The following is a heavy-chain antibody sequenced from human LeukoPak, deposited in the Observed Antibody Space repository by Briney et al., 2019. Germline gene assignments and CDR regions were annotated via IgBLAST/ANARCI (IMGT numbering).Heavy chain of an antibody. CDR2: ISSSGFNL. V-gene: IGHV3-48*01. CDR1: GFTCSDYS. J-gene: IGHJ6*03. D-gene: IGHD4-11*01. Sequence: GGSLRLSCVASGFTCSDYSMNWVRQAPGKGLEWVSYISSSGFNLNYADSVKGRFTISRDNAKNSLYLQMNSLRAEDTAVYYCARGVPKTSYYYYYMDVWGKGTTVTVSS. CDR3: ARGVPKTSYYYYYMDV.